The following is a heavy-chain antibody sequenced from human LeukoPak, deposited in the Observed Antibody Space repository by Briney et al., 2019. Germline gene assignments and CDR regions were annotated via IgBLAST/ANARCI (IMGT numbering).Heavy chain of an antibody. CDR1: GFTFSDYY. D-gene: IGHD5-24*01. Sequence: PGGSLRLSCAASGFTFSDYYMSWVRQAPGKGLEWVSVIYSGGSTYYADSVKGRFTISRDNSKNTLYLQMNSLRAEDTAVYYCARHVEYWGQGTLVTVSS. CDR3: ARHVEY. CDR2: IYSGGST. V-gene: IGHV3-66*04. J-gene: IGHJ4*02.